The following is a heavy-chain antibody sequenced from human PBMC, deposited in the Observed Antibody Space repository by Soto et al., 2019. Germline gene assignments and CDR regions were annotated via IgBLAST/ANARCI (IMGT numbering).Heavy chain of an antibody. CDR1: GFTFSGHA. V-gene: IGHV3-33*01. CDR2: IWYDGSNK. CDR3: ARDGQGLAPYALDV. D-gene: IGHD6-19*01. J-gene: IGHJ6*02. Sequence: QVQLVESGGGVAQPGRSLRLSCTVSGFTFSGHAMHWVRQAPGKGLEWVTQIWYDGSNKYYAESAKGRFTISRDNSKNTLYLQMNGLRVEDTAVYYCARDGQGLAPYALDVWGQGTSVTVSS.